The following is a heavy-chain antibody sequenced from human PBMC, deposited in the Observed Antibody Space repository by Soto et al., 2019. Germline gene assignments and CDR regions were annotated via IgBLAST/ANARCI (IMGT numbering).Heavy chain of an antibody. CDR3: ARDLNPILTGYVYYGMDV. CDR2: ISYDGSNK. CDR1: GFTFSSYA. V-gene: IGHV3-30-3*01. J-gene: IGHJ6*02. D-gene: IGHD3-9*01. Sequence: PGGSLRLSCAASGFTFSSYAMHWVRQAPGKGLEWVAVISYDGSNKYYADSVKGRFTISRDNSKNTLYLQMNSLRVEDTAVYYCARDLNPILTGYVYYGMDVWGQGTTVTVS.